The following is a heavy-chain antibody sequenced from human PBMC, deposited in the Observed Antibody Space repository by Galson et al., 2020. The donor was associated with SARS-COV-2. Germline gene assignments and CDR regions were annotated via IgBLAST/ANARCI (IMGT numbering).Heavy chain of an antibody. J-gene: IGHJ4*02. CDR3: ARDQDSRRLSSFDY. D-gene: IGHD4-4*01. CDR2: ISGYNGNT. CDR1: GFTFTSFG. V-gene: IGHV1-18*01. Sequence: ASVKVSCKASGFTFTSFGISWVRQAPGQGLEWMGWISGYNGNTRYTEKFQGRVTLTTDTSTSTAYLELRSLRPDDTAVYYCARDQDSRRLSSFDYWGQGTPVTVSS.